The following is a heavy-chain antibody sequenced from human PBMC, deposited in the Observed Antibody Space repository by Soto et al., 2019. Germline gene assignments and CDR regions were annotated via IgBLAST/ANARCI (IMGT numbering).Heavy chain of an antibody. J-gene: IGHJ5*02. V-gene: IGHV4-59*08. D-gene: IGHD3-10*01. Sequence: VSGGSISSYYWSWIRQPPGKGLEWIGYIYYSGSTNYNPSLKSRVTISVDTSKNQFSLKLSSVTAADTAVYYCARMAWFGELYWFDPWGQGTLVTVSS. CDR2: IYYSGST. CDR1: GGSISSYY. CDR3: ARMAWFGELYWFDP.